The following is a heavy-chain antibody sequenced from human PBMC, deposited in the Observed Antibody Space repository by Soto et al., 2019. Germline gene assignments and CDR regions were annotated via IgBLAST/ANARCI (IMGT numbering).Heavy chain of an antibody. V-gene: IGHV1-18*01. D-gene: IGHD2-15*01. CDR1: GYTFSSHG. J-gene: IGHJ5*01. CDR3: AREGSYGWYDC. CDR2: ISGYNGNA. Sequence: AASVKVSCKASGYTFSSHGIIWVRQAPGQGLEWMGWISGYNGNAKYAQRFQGRVTMTTDKSTSTVYMDLRSLGSDDSAVYYCAREGSYGWYDCWGQGTLVTVSS.